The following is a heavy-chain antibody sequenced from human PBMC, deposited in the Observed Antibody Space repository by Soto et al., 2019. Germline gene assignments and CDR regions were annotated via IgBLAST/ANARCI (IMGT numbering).Heavy chain of an antibody. J-gene: IGHJ5*02. Sequence: GGSLRLSCAASGFTFSSYAMSWVRQAPGKGLEWVSAISGSGGSTYYADSVKGRFTISRDNSKNTLYLQMNSLRAEDTAVYYCAKCRYYDSSGYYPFDPWGQGSLVTVSS. D-gene: IGHD3-22*01. CDR1: GFTFSSYA. V-gene: IGHV3-23*01. CDR2: ISGSGGST. CDR3: AKCRYYDSSGYYPFDP.